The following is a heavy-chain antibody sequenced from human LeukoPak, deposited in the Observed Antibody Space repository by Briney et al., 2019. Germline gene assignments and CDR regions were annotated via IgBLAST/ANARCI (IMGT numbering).Heavy chain of an antibody. V-gene: IGHV3-30*02. CDR1: GFPFSVYG. J-gene: IGHJ4*02. CDR2: LRYDVRNK. Sequence: GGSLRLSWIVAGFPFSVYGMHWVRQAPGSGLGWVAFLRYDVRNKEYADSVKGRFTISRDNSKNTLFLQLDKLKSEDTAIYYCAKDCTNTNCYKWGDYWGQGTLVTVSS. D-gene: IGHD2-2*02. CDR3: AKDCTNTNCYKWGDY.